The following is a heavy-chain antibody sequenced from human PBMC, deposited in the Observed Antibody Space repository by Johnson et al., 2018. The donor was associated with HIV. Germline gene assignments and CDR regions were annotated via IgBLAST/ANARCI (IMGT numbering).Heavy chain of an antibody. J-gene: IGHJ3*02. V-gene: IGHV3-13*01. Sequence: EMHLVESGGGVVQPGRSLRLSCAASGFTFSSYAMHWVRQATGKGLEWVSTIGTAGDTYYAGSVKGRFTISRENANNSLYLQMNSLRAGDTAVYYCARTGVLGAFDIWGRGTMVTVSS. CDR1: GFTFSSYA. CDR3: ARTGVLGAFDI. D-gene: IGHD2-8*02. CDR2: IGTAGDT.